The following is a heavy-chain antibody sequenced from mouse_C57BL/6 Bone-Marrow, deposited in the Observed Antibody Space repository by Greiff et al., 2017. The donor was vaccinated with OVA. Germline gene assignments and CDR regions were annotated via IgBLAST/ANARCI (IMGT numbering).Heavy chain of an antibody. D-gene: IGHD4-1*01. CDR2: IDPNSGGT. Sequence: QVHVKQPGAELVKPGASVKLSCKASGYTFTSYWMHWVKQRPGRGLEWIGRIDPNSGGTKYNEKFKSKATLTVDKPSSTAYMQLSSLTSEDSAVYYCARGALTGWVSFDYWGQGTTLTVSS. CDR1: GYTFTSYW. CDR3: ARGALTGWVSFDY. J-gene: IGHJ2*01. V-gene: IGHV1-72*01.